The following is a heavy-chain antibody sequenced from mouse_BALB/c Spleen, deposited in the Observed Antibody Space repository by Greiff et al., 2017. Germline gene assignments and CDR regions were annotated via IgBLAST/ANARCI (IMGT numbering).Heavy chain of an antibody. D-gene: IGHD2-1*01. Sequence: EVQLQQSGPELVKPGASVKISCKASGYSFTGYFMNWVMQSHGKSLEWIGRINPYNGDTFYNQKFKGKATLTVDKSSSTAHMELRSLASEDSAVYYCASGGNYVGAMDYWGQGTSVTVSS. J-gene: IGHJ4*01. CDR1: GYSFTGYF. CDR2: INPYNGDT. V-gene: IGHV1-20*02. CDR3: ASGGNYVGAMDY.